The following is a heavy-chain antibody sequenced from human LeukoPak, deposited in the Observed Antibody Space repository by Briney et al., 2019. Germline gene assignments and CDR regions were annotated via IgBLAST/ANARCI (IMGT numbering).Heavy chain of an antibody. D-gene: IGHD3-10*01. CDR3: ARLARDYYGSGSYYPGAPNWFDP. J-gene: IGHJ5*02. Sequence: KIGESLKISCKGSGYSFTSYWISWVRQMPGKGLEWMGIIYPGDSDTRYSPSFQGQVTISADKSISTAYLQWSSLKASDTAMYYCARLARDYYGSGSYYPGAPNWFDPWGQGTLVTVSS. V-gene: IGHV5-51*01. CDR2: IYPGDSDT. CDR1: GYSFTSYW.